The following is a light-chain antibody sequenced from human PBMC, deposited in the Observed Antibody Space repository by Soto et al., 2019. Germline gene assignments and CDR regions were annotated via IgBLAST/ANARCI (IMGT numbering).Light chain of an antibody. CDR2: EVT. Sequence: QSALTQPPSASGSPGQSVTISCTGTSSDVCGYDYVSWYQQHPGKAPKLMVYEVTKRPSGVPDRFSGSTSGNTASLTVSGLQAEDEADYFCSSYAGSNNFGVFGGGTKLTVL. CDR1: SSDVCGYDY. V-gene: IGLV2-8*01. CDR3: SSYAGSNNFGV. J-gene: IGLJ3*02.